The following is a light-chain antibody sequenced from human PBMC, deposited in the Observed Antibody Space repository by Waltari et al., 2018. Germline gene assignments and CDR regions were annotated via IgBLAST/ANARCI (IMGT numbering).Light chain of an antibody. V-gene: IGKV1-5*03. J-gene: IGKJ4*02. Sequence: DIHMTQSPSTLPATVGDRITITCRAIQSITRWLAWYQQKAGKAPKLLIYKASILESGVPSRFSGGGSGTEFTLTISSLQPDDFATYYCQHYDSYSATFGRGTKVEIK. CDR3: QHYDSYSAT. CDR2: KAS. CDR1: QSITRW.